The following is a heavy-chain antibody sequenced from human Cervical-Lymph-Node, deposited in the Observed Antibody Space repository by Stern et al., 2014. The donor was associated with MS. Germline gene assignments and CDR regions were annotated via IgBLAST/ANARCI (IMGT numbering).Heavy chain of an antibody. CDR3: TRDGRSSLSEYFQT. J-gene: IGHJ1*01. CDR1: GGSIGRYY. Sequence: QLQLQESVPGLVKPSETLSLTCTVSGGSIGRYYWSWVRQPPGTTLEWIRYIYHNGNPNYNPSLKRRVSMSVDTSKNQFSLNLTSVTAADTAVYYCTRDGRSSLSEYFQTWGQGSLVTVSS. D-gene: IGHD6-6*01. V-gene: IGHV4-59*01. CDR2: IYHNGNP.